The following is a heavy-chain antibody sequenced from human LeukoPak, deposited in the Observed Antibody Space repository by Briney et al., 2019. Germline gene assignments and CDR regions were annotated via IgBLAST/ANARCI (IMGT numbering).Heavy chain of an antibody. J-gene: IGHJ3*02. V-gene: IGHV1-69*04. CDR3: ARDAIDAFDI. Sequence: SVKVSCKASGGTFSSYAISWVRQAPGQGLEWMGRIIPIFGIANYAQKFQGRVTITADKSTSTAYMELSSLGSEDTAVYYCARDAIDAFDIWGQGTMVTVSS. CDR2: IIPIFGIA. CDR1: GGTFSSYA.